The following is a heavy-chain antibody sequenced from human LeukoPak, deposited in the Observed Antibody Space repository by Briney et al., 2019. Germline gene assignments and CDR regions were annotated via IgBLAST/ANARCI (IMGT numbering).Heavy chain of an antibody. Sequence: SQTLSLTCAVSGGSISSGGYSWSWIRQPPGKGLEWIGYIYHSGSTYYNPSLKSRVTISVDRSKNQFSLKLSSVTAADTAVYYCARDVDRMLDYWGQGTLVTVSS. J-gene: IGHJ4*02. D-gene: IGHD2-15*01. CDR3: ARDVDRMLDY. CDR2: IYHSGST. V-gene: IGHV4-30-2*01. CDR1: GGSISSGGYS.